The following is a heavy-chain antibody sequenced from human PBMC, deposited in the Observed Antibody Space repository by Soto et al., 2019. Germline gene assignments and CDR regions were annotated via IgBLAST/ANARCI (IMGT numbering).Heavy chain of an antibody. Sequence: SETLSLTCAVYGGSFSGFSWNWIRQPPGKGLEWIGEINHSGTSNYNPSLKSRVTMLPDTSKNHFSLKLTSVTAADTAVYYCASVAESGTPLRGPYYYYGMDVWGQGTTVTVSS. V-gene: IGHV4-34*01. D-gene: IGHD1-1*01. CDR1: GGSFSGFS. J-gene: IGHJ6*02. CDR2: INHSGTS. CDR3: ASVAESGTPLRGPYYYYGMDV.